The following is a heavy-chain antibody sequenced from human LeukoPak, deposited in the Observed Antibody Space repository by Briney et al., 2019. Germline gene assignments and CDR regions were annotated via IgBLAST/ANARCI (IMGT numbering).Heavy chain of an antibody. J-gene: IGHJ4*02. CDR2: IYYSGST. CDR3: ARTDCSSTSCYMFDY. CDR1: GGSISSYY. V-gene: IGHV4-59*12. D-gene: IGHD2-2*02. Sequence: PSETLSLTCTVSGGSISSYYWSWIRQPPGKGLEWIGYIYYSGSTNYNPSLKSRVTMSVDTSKNQFSLKLSSVTAADTAVYYCARTDCSSTSCYMFDYWGQGTLVTVSS.